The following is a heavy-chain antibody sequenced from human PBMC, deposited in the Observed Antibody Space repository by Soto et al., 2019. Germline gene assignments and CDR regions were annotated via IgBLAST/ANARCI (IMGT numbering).Heavy chain of an antibody. V-gene: IGHV4-4*02. CDR3: ARDLGQPGIAVAGNAFDI. J-gene: IGHJ3*02. CDR1: GGSISSSNL. CDR2: IYHSGST. Sequence: SETLSLTCAVSGGSISSSNLWSWVRQPPGKGLEWIGEIYHSGSTNYNPSLKSRVTISVDKSKNQFSLKLSSVTAADTAVYYCARDLGQPGIAVAGNAFDIWGQGTMVTVSS. D-gene: IGHD6-19*01.